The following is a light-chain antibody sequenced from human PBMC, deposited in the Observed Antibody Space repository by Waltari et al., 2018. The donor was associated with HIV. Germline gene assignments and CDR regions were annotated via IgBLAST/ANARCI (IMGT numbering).Light chain of an antibody. CDR2: QDD. Sequence: SHELSQPPSVSVSPGQTASTTFPGDYLGDKSASWYQQKPGQSPVLVIYQDDKRPSGIPERFSGSNSGNTATLTITGTQAMDEADYYCQAWDSSTVLFGGGTKLTVL. CDR3: QAWDSSTVL. J-gene: IGLJ2*01. V-gene: IGLV3-1*01. CDR1: YLGDKS.